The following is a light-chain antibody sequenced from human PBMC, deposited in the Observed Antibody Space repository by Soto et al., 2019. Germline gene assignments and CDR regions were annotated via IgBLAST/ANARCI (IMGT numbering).Light chain of an antibody. V-gene: IGLV2-8*01. CDR3: ISYAGSK. J-gene: IGLJ2*01. Sequence: QSVLTQPPSASGSPGQSVTISCTGTSSDVGGYNYVSWYQQHPGKAPKLMIYEVSKRPSGVPDRFSGSKSGNTASLTVSGLQAEDEADYYCISYAGSKFGGGTKLTVL. CDR2: EVS. CDR1: SSDVGGYNY.